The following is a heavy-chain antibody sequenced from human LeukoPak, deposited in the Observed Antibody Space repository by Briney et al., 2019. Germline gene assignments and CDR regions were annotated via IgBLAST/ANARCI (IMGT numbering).Heavy chain of an antibody. J-gene: IGHJ4*02. Sequence: GGSLRLSCAASGFTLSSYGMHWVRQAPGKGLEWVAVISYDGSNKYYADSVKGRFTISRDNSKNTLYLQMNSLRAEDTAVYYCAKEGAGGTIYSGFAYWGQGTLVTVSS. CDR3: AKEGAGGTIYSGFAY. V-gene: IGHV3-30*18. D-gene: IGHD5-12*01. CDR2: ISYDGSNK. CDR1: GFTLSSYG.